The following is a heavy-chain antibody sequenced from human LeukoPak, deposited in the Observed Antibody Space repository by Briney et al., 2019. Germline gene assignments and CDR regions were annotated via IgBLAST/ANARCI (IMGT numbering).Heavy chain of an antibody. Sequence: GGSLRLSCAVSGFTFSSYSMNWVRQAPGKGLEWVSYISSYSDTIYYADSVKGRFTISGDYSKNTLYLQMNSLRAEDTAVYYCAKDVEQIWIHYFDYWGQGTLVTVSS. V-gene: IGHV3-48*01. CDR1: GFTFSSYS. D-gene: IGHD5-18*01. CDR2: ISSYSDTI. CDR3: AKDVEQIWIHYFDY. J-gene: IGHJ4*02.